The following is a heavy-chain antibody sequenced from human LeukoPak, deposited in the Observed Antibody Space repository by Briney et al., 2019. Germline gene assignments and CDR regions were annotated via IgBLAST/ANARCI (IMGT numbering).Heavy chain of an antibody. CDR3: AGVSRREYSCSPKFDP. D-gene: IGHD6-6*01. V-gene: IGHV1-46*01. CDR1: GYTFTSYY. J-gene: IGHJ5*02. CDR2: INPSGSST. Sequence: ASVKVSCKASGYTFTSYYIHWVRQAPGQGLGWMGIINPSGSSTSYAQKFQGRVTMTRDTSTSKIYMDLSSLKSQDTAVYYCAGVSRREYSCSPKFDPWGQGTLVTVSS.